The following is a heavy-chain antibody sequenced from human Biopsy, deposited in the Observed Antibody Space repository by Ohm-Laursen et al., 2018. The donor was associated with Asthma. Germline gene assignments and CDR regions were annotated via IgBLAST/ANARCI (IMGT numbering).Heavy chain of an antibody. D-gene: IGHD3-3*01. CDR2: GGSYYDGGLK. J-gene: IGHJ4*02. V-gene: IGHV3-30-3*01. CDR1: GFTFRSYA. Sequence: SLRLSCSASGFTFRSYAMHWVRQAPGKGLEWVAGGGSYYDGGLKYYADSVNGRFTVSGDDSKNTLYLQMNSLRPDDTAVYYCARDVMEWYLPAFDFWGQGTLVTVSS. CDR3: ARDVMEWYLPAFDF.